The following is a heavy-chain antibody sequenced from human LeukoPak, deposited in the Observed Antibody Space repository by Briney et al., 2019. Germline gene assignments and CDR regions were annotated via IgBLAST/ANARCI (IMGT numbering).Heavy chain of an antibody. CDR3: VRLDWYFDL. V-gene: IGHV3-7*01. Sequence: GGSLRLSCVASGFNFSSYWMNWVRQAPGKGLEWVANIKQDGSEKYYVDSVKGRLTISRDNAKNSLDLQMHSLRPEDTAVYYCVRLDWYFDLWGRGTLVTVSS. CDR1: GFNFSSYW. CDR2: IKQDGSEK. J-gene: IGHJ2*01.